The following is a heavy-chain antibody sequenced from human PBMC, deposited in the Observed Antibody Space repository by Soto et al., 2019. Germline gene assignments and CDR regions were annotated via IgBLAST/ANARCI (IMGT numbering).Heavy chain of an antibody. CDR1: GYTFTSYG. D-gene: IGHD1-1*01. Sequence: QVHLVQSGAEVKKPGASVKVSCKTSGYTFTSYGITWVRQAPGQGLEWMGWISAHNGNTDYAQKLQGRVIVTRDTATSKAYMELRCLRGDDTAVDYCARGRYGDYWGQGALVTVSS. V-gene: IGHV1-18*01. CDR2: ISAHNGNT. J-gene: IGHJ4*02. CDR3: ARGRYGDY.